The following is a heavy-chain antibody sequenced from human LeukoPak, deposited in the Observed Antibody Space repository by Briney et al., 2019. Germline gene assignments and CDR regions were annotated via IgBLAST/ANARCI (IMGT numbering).Heavy chain of an antibody. Sequence: GGSLRLSCAASGFTFSSYSMNWVRKAPGKGREWVSSISSSSSYIYYADAVKGRFTISRDNAKNSLYLQMNSLRAEDTAVYYCAKDVYSSGTGYFDYWGQGTLVTVSS. D-gene: IGHD6-19*01. J-gene: IGHJ4*02. V-gene: IGHV3-21*01. CDR1: GFTFSSYS. CDR2: ISSSSSYI. CDR3: AKDVYSSGTGYFDY.